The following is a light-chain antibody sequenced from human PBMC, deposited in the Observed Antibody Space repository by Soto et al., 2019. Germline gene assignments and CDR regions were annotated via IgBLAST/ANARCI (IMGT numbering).Light chain of an antibody. Sequence: QSALTQPPSASGFPGQSVTISCTGPSKDVGGYDYVSWYRQYPGKAPQLMLYEVTKRPSGVPDRSSGSKSGSTASLTVSGLQPEAEADYYCSSYADFRTVVFGGWTKLTVL. CDR1: SKDVGGYDY. CDR3: SSYADFRTVV. V-gene: IGLV2-8*01. CDR2: EVT. J-gene: IGLJ3*02.